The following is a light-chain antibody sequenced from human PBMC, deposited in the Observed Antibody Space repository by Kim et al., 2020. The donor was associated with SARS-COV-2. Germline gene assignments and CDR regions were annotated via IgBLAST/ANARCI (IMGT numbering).Light chain of an antibody. J-gene: IGLJ3*02. Sequence: QAGLTQPPSVSKGLRQTATLTCTGNSNNVGNQGAAWLQQHQGHPPKLLAYRKNNRPSGISERLSASRSGNTASLTITGLQPEDEADYYCSAWDSSLCAWVFGGGTQLTVL. CDR2: RKN. CDR3: SAWDSSLCAWV. CDR1: SNNVGNQG. V-gene: IGLV10-54*01.